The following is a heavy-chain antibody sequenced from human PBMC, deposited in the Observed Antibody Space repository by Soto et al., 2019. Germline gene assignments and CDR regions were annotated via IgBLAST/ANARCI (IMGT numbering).Heavy chain of an antibody. CDR2: IYYCAST. D-gene: IGHD1-26*01. CDR1: GGTSVSSGCC. Sequence: TRSVSGGTSVSSGCCWSWIHQPPGKGLECICSIYYCASTYYNPSLQSRDTISADTSKNQCSLKLRSGTPAYTAVYYCARQSGSKARSPYYYYVTEVWGNRTSVLVFS. J-gene: IGHJ6*04. CDR3: ARQSGSKARSPYYYYVTEV. V-gene: IGHV4-39*01.